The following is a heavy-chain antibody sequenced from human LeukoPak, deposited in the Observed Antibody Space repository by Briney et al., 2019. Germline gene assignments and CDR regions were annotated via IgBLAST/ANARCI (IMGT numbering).Heavy chain of an antibody. CDR1: GGSFSGYY. J-gene: IGHJ4*02. V-gene: IGHV4-34*01. D-gene: IGHD6-19*01. CDR3: AREEVAGPYFDY. CDR2: INHSGST. Sequence: PSETLSLTCAVYGGSFSGYYWSWIRQPPGKGLEWIGEINHSGSTNYNPSLKGRVTISVDTSKNQFSLKLSSVTAADTAVYYCAREEVAGPYFDYWGQGTLVTVSS.